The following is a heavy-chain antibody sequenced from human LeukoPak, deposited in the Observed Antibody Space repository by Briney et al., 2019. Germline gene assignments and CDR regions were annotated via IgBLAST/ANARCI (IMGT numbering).Heavy chain of an antibody. CDR3: AKDRYYDNTGDHYESEY. CDR2: IRYDGSNK. J-gene: IGHJ4*02. CDR1: GFTFSSYG. Sequence: GGSLRLSCAASGFTFSSYGMHWVRQAPGKGLEWVAFIRYDGSNKYYADSVKGRFTISRDNSKNTLYLQMNSLRAEDTAVYYCAKDRYYDNTGDHYESEYWGQGTLVTVSS. V-gene: IGHV3-30*02. D-gene: IGHD3-22*01.